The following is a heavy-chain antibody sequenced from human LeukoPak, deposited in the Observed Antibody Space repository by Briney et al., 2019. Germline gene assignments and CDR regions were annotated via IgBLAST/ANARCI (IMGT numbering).Heavy chain of an antibody. CDR1: GFTFSSYW. J-gene: IGHJ4*02. V-gene: IGHV3-74*01. CDR3: ARYYGLIDY. D-gene: IGHD4-17*01. Sequence: GGSLRLSCVASGFTFSSYWMHWVRQAPGKGLVWVSRISLDGSTTTYADSVKGRFIISRDNAKNTLCLQMNSLRAEDTAVYYCARYYGLIDYWGQGTLVTVSP. CDR2: ISLDGSTT.